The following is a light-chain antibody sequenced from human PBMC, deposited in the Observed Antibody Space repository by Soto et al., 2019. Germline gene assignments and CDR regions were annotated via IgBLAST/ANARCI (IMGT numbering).Light chain of an antibody. V-gene: IGLV2-14*03. Sequence: QSALSQPASVSGSPGQSITISCTGTSSDVGAYNDVSWYQQHPGKAPKLMIYDVSNRPSGVSNRCSAAKSGTTASLTISGLHEEDEADYYCSSSKTISSLVVFGGGTKLTVL. CDR1: SSDVGAYND. CDR3: SSSKTISSLVV. J-gene: IGLJ2*01. CDR2: DVS.